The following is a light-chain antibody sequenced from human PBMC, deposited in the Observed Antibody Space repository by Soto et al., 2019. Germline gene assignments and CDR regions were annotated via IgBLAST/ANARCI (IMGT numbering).Light chain of an antibody. CDR1: QSIGSW. V-gene: IGKV1-5*01. Sequence: DIQMTQSPSTLSASVGDRVTITCRASQSIGSWLAWYQQKPGKAPNLLIYAASSLQSGVPSRFSGSGSGTDFTLTIASLQPDDFATYYCQQYETFSGTFGPGTKVDI. CDR2: AAS. J-gene: IGKJ1*01. CDR3: QQYETFSGT.